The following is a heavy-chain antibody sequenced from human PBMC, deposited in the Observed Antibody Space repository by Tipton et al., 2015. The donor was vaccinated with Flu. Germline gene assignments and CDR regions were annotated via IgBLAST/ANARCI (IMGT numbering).Heavy chain of an antibody. CDR3: ASAYSSSSKYYYGMDV. J-gene: IGHJ6*02. V-gene: IGHV1-8*01. CDR1: GYTFTSYD. D-gene: IGHD6-6*01. CDR2: MNPNSGNT. Sequence: QLVQSGAEVKKPGASVKVSCKASGYTFTSYDINWVRQATGQGLEWMGWMNPNSGNTGYAQKFQGRVTMTRNTSISTAYMELSSLRSEDTAVYYCASAYSSSSKYYYGMDVWGQGTTVTVSS.